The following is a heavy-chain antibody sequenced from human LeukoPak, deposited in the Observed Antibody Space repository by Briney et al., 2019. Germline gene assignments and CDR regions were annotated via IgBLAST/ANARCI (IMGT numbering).Heavy chain of an antibody. CDR2: IYYSGST. D-gene: IGHD4-11*01. V-gene: IGHV4-59*12. J-gene: IGHJ5*02. Sequence: PSETLSLTCTVSGGSISSYYWSWIRQPPGKGLEWIGYIYYSGSTNYNPSLKSRVTISVDTSKNQFSLKLSSVTAADTAVYYCASYSNYRNWFDPWGQGTLVTVSS. CDR1: GGSISSYY. CDR3: ASYSNYRNWFDP.